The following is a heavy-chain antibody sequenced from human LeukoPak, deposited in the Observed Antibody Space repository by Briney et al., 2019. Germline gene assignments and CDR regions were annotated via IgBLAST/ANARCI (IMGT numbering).Heavy chain of an antibody. Sequence: PGGSLRLSCAASGFTFSSYEMNWVRQAPGKGLECVSYISSRGTTIYYADSVKGRFTISRDNSKNTLYLQMNSLRAEDTAVYYCAKGRAGFDYWGQGTLVTVSS. V-gene: IGHV3-48*03. CDR1: GFTFSSYE. J-gene: IGHJ4*02. CDR2: ISSRGTTI. CDR3: AKGRAGFDY.